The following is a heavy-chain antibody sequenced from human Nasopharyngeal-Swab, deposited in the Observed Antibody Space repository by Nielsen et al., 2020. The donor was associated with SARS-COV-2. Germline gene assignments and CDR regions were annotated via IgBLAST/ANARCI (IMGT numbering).Heavy chain of an antibody. V-gene: IGHV1-2*06. J-gene: IGHJ6*02. D-gene: IGHD3-22*01. CDR2: INPNSGGT. Sequence: WVRQAPGQGLEGLGRINPNSGGTNYAPKFQGRVTLTRDTSISTAYMELSRLRSDDAAVYFCARAVVTTSGYLDYYYGMDVWGQGTTVTVSS. CDR3: ARAVVTTSGYLDYYYGMDV.